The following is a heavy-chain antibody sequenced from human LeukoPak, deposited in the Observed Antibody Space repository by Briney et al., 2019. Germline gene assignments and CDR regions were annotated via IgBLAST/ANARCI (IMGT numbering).Heavy chain of an antibody. CDR1: GFTFSNYA. CDR3: AKERAASGFDY. CDR2: ISGSGGAT. D-gene: IGHD6-13*01. J-gene: IGHJ4*02. V-gene: IGHV3-23*01. Sequence: GGSLSLSCAASGFTFSNYAMGWVRQAPGKGLEWVSTISGSGGATYYADSVKGRFTISRDNSKNTLYLQMNSLRAEDTAVYYCAKERAASGFDYWGQGTLVTVSS.